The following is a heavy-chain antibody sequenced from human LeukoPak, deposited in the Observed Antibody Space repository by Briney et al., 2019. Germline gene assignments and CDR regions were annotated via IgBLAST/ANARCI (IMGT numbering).Heavy chain of an antibody. CDR3: ARRLRYFDWLPYGDAFDI. CDR1: GFTFSSYW. V-gene: IGHV3-74*01. D-gene: IGHD3-9*01. CDR2: LNSDGSST. J-gene: IGHJ3*02. Sequence: PGGSLRLPCAASGFTFSSYWMHWVRQAPGKGLEWVSRLNSDGSSTSYADSVKGRFTISRDNAKNTLYLQMNSLRAEDTAVYYCARRLRYFDWLPYGDAFDIWGQGTMVTVSS.